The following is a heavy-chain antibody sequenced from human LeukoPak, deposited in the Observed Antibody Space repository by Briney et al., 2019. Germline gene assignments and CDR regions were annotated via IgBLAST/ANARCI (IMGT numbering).Heavy chain of an antibody. V-gene: IGHV4-34*01. CDR1: GGSFSGYY. Sequence: SETLSLTCAVYGGSFSGYYWSWIRQPPGKGLEWIGEINHSGSTNYNPSLKSRVTISVDTSKNQFSLKLSSVTAADTAVYYCARGLVYYYYYMDVWGKGTTVTVS. J-gene: IGHJ6*03. CDR2: INHSGST. CDR3: ARGLVYYYYYMDV.